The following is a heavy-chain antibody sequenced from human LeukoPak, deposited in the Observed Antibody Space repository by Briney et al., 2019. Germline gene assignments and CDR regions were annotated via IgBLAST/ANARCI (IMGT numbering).Heavy chain of an antibody. Sequence: GGSLRLSCAASGFTFSSYSMNWVRQAPGKGLEWVSYISSGSSAIYYADSVKGRFTISRDNSKNTLYLQMNSLRAEDTAVYYCAKDGALSTSWYFYCDYWGQGTLVTVSS. CDR2: ISSGSSAI. J-gene: IGHJ4*02. CDR3: AKDGALSTSWYFYCDY. D-gene: IGHD2-2*01. V-gene: IGHV3-48*01. CDR1: GFTFSSYS.